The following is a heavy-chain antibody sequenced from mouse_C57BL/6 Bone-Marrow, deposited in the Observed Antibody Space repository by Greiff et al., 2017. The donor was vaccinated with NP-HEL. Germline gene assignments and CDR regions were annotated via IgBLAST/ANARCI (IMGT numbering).Heavy chain of an antibody. Sequence: QVQLQQSGAELVKPGASVKMSCKASGYTFTSYWITWVKQRPGQGLEWIGDIYPGSGSTNYNEKFKSKATLTVDTSSSTAYMQLSSLTSEDSAVYYCARGYYYGSSYGYWGQGTTLTVSS. CDR1: GYTFTSYW. V-gene: IGHV1-55*01. CDR3: ARGYYYGSSYGY. J-gene: IGHJ2*01. D-gene: IGHD1-1*01. CDR2: IYPGSGST.